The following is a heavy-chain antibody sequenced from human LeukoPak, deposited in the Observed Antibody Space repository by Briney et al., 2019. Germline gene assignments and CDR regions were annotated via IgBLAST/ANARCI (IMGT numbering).Heavy chain of an antibody. CDR2: IYYSGST. CDR3: ARKGIAAAGRGNWFDP. J-gene: IGHJ5*02. Sequence: SETLSLTCTVSGGSISSSSCYWGWIRQPPGKGLEWIGSIYYSGSTYYNPSLKSRVTISVDTSKNQFSLKLSSVTAADTAVYYCARKGIAAAGRGNWFDPWGQGTLVTVSS. CDR1: GGSISSSSCY. D-gene: IGHD6-13*01. V-gene: IGHV4-39*07.